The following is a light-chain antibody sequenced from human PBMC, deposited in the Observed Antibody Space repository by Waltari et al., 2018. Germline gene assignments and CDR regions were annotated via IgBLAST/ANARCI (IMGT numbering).Light chain of an antibody. Sequence: SALTQPASVSGSPGQSLTISCTGTRSDFVSWYQRYPGKAPKLRIFDVSNRPSGVSDRFSCSMSTGMAAVSISGRLAEDEADYYCSSFAGGSNVLFGEGAELTVL. CDR2: DVS. J-gene: IGLJ2*01. CDR1: RSDFV. CDR3: SSFAGGSNVL. V-gene: IGLV2-14*03.